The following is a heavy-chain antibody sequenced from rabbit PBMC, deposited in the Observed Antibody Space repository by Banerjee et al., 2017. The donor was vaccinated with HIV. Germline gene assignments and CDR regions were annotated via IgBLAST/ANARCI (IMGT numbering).Heavy chain of an antibody. Sequence: QEQLVESGGGLVQPGGSLKLSCKASGIDFSSYGISWVRQAPGKGPEWIAYIYPGSGITNYANSVKGRFTISSDNAQNTVFLQMTSLTASDTATYFCARDREYYFNLWGPGTLVTVS. CDR2: IYPGSGIT. V-gene: IGHV1S47*01. CDR1: GIDFSSYG. J-gene: IGHJ4*01. CDR3: ARDREYYFNL.